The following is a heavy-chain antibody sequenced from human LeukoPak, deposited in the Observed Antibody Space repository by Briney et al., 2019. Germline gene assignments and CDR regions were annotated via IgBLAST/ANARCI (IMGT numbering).Heavy chain of an antibody. J-gene: IGHJ5*02. Sequence: GGSLRLSCAASGFTFSSYSMNWVRQAPGKGLEWVSSISSSSSYIYYADSVKGRFTISRDNAKNSLYLQMNSLRAEDTAVYYCARDLLMVRGVILFDPWGQGTLVTVPS. V-gene: IGHV3-21*01. CDR1: GFTFSSYS. CDR3: ARDLLMVRGVILFDP. D-gene: IGHD3-10*01. CDR2: ISSSSSYI.